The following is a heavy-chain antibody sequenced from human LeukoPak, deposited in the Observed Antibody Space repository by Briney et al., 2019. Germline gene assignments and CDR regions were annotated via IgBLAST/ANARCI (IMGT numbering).Heavy chain of an antibody. CDR2: ISTSGST. Sequence: SETLSLTCTVSDGSINNYSWIWVRQPAGKGLQCFRHISTSGSTNYNPSLKSRVTMSVDSSKNQFSLKVNSVTAADTALYYCARADILTGYWYYFDYWGQGTLVTVSS. CDR1: DGSINNYS. CDR3: ARADILTGYWYYFDY. V-gene: IGHV4-4*07. J-gene: IGHJ4*02. D-gene: IGHD3-9*01.